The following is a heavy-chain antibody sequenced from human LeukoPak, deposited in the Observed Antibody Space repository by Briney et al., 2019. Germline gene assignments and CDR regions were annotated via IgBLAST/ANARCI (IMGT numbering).Heavy chain of an antibody. J-gene: IGHJ5*02. D-gene: IGHD4-17*01. CDR3: ARLTYGDYGRWFDP. V-gene: IGHV7-4-1*02. Sequence: ASVKVSCKASGYTFTGYYMHWVRQAPGQGLEWMGWINTNTGNPTYAQGFTGRFVFSLDTSVSTAYLQISSLKAEDTAVYYCARLTYGDYGRWFDPWGQGTLVTVSS. CDR2: INTNTGNP. CDR1: GYTFTGYY.